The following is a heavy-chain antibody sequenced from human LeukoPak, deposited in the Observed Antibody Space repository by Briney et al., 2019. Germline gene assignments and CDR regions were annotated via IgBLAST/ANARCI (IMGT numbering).Heavy chain of an antibody. J-gene: IGHJ5*02. CDR3: ARDRGYGDQPSWFDP. D-gene: IGHD5-12*01. V-gene: IGHV3-21*01. CDR1: GFTFSSYS. CDR2: IGISSNKI. Sequence: GGSPRLPCAASGFTFSSYSMNWVRQAPGKGLEWVSSIGISSNKIYYADSVKGRFIISRDNAKNSVYLQMNSLRAEDTAVYYCARDRGYGDQPSWFDPWGQGTQVTVSS.